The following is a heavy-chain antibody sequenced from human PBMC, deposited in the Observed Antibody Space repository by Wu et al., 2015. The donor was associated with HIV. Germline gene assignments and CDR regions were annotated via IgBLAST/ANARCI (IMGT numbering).Heavy chain of an antibody. CDR1: GYTFTSYG. D-gene: IGHD3-22*01. V-gene: IGHV1-18*01. CDR2: ISAYNGNT. J-gene: IGHJ5*02. CDR3: ARAKTFHVYYYDSPVWFDP. Sequence: QVQLVQSGAEVKKPGASVKVSCKASGYTFTSYGISWVRQAPGQGLEWMGWISAYNGNTNYAQKLQGRVTMTTDTSTSTAYMELRSLRSDDTAVYYCARAKTFHVYYYDSPVWFDPWGQGTLVTVSS.